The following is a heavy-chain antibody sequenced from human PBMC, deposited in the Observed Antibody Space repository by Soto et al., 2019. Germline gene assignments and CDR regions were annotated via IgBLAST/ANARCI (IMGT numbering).Heavy chain of an antibody. D-gene: IGHD3-22*01. V-gene: IGHV5-10-1*04. CDR1: GYSFSSLL. CDR3: ARHEYYYDSSGYSPRWFDP. Sequence: GGSLKISCKGSGYSFSSLLISWVRPMPRKRLGWMGRIYPSDSYTNYSPSFQGQVTISADKSISTAYLQWSSLKASDTAMYYCARHEYYYDSSGYSPRWFDPWGQGTLVTVSS. CDR2: IYPSDSYT. J-gene: IGHJ5*02.